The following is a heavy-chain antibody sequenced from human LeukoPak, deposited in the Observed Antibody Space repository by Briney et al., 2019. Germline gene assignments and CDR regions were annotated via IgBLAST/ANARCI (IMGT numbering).Heavy chain of an antibody. V-gene: IGHV3-7*01. CDR2: MNEYGSEI. CDR1: GFIFRDFS. J-gene: IGHJ6*03. D-gene: IGHD2-2*03. CDR3: VRDGRKSRVVDIVRKKETGYYYYMDV. Sequence: GGSLRLSCSVSGFIFRDFSMSWVRQAPGKGLEWVAKMNEYGSEIFYVDSVKGRFTISRDNAKNSLYLQVNSLRAEDTAVFSCVRDGRKSRVVDIVRKKETGYYYYMDVWGKGTTVTVSS.